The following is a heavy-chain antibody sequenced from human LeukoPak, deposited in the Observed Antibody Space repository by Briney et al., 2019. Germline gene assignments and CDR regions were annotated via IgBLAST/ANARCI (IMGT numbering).Heavy chain of an antibody. D-gene: IGHD3-22*01. CDR2: IYYSGST. V-gene: IGHV4-59*12. CDR3: ARVLGDSSGYYYAYFDY. Sequence: SETLSLTCTVSGGSISSYYWSWIRQPLGKGLEWIGYIYYSGSTNYNPSLKSRVTISVDRSKNQFSLKLSSVTAADTAVYYCARVLGDSSGYYYAYFDYWGQGTLVTVSS. J-gene: IGHJ4*02. CDR1: GGSISSYY.